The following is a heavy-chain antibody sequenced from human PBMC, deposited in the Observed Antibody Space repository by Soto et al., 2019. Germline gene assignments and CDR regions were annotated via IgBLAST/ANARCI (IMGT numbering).Heavy chain of an antibody. CDR2: IYYSGST. CDR3: ARPRWRSGIQKNNWFDP. CDR1: GGSISSSSYY. J-gene: IGHJ5*02. D-gene: IGHD3-3*01. Sequence: QLQLQESGPGLVKPSETLSLTCTVSGGSISSSSYYWGWIRQPPGKGLEWIGSIYYSGSTYYNPSLKSRVTISVDTSKNQFSLKLSSVTAADTAVYYCARPRWRSGIQKNNWFDPWGQGTLVTVSS. V-gene: IGHV4-39*01.